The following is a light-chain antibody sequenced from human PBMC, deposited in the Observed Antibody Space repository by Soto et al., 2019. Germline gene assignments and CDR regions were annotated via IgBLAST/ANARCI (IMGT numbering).Light chain of an antibody. CDR3: QHYRNTPVT. Sequence: ETVLLQSPATVSVSPGERATLSCRASQSLSSNLAWYQQKVGQPPRLLIYAASTRATGIPARFTGSESGTEFTLTISSLQSEDFAVYYCQHYRNTPVTFGGGTKVDIK. V-gene: IGKV3-15*01. J-gene: IGKJ4*01. CDR1: QSLSSN. CDR2: AAS.